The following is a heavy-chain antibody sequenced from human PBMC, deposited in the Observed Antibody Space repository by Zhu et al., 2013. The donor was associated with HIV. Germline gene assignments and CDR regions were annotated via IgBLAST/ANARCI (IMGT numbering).Heavy chain of an antibody. CDR3: ARDYYSDYVFDY. CDR1: VTALAPMV. CDR2: SALTMVT. Sequence: QIQXVQSGAEVKKPGASVRVSCKALVTALAPMVSVGCDRPLEKGLSGWDGSALTMVTNIAQRFQGRVSMTSDTSTSTVYMELRSLRSDDTAVFYCARDYYSDYVFDYWGQGTLVTVSS. D-gene: IGHD4-17*01. V-gene: IGHV1-18*01. J-gene: IGHJ4*02.